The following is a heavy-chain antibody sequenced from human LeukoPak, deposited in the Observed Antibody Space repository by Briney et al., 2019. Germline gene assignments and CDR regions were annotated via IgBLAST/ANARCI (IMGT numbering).Heavy chain of an antibody. CDR3: ARGGKAAVRFDL. D-gene: IGHD2-15*01. J-gene: IGHJ2*01. V-gene: IGHV4-30-4*01. Sequence: SGTLSLTCTVSGGSISSGDYYWSWIRQPPGKGLEWIGYIYYSGSTYYNPSLKSRVTISVDTSKNQFSLKLSSVTAADTAVYYCARGGKAAVRFDLWGRGTLVTVLS. CDR2: IYYSGST. CDR1: GGSISSGDYY.